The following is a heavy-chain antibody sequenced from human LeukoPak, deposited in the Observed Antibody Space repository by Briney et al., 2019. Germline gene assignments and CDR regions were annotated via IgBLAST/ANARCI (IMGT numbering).Heavy chain of an antibody. D-gene: IGHD2-2*01. J-gene: IGHJ4*02. Sequence: GGSLKLSCAASGFTFTSYAMSWVRQAPGKGLEWVSAISGSGGSTYYADSVKGRFTISRDNSKNTLYLQMNSLRAEDTAVYYCAKDLGYCSSTSCYGGDYWGQGTLVTVSS. CDR1: GFTFTSYA. CDR2: ISGSGGST. CDR3: AKDLGYCSSTSCYGGDY. V-gene: IGHV3-23*01.